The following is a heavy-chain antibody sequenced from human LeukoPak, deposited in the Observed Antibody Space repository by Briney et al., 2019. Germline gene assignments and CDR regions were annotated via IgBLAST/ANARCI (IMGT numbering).Heavy chain of an antibody. V-gene: IGHV1-46*01. CDR3: ARTSSGSYDAFDI. CDR1: GYTFTSYY. D-gene: IGHD3-10*01. Sequence: ASVKASCKASGYTFTSYYMHWVRQAPGQGLEWMGLINPSGGSTSYAQKFQGRVTMTRDTSTSTVYMELSSLRSEDTAVYYCARTSSGSYDAFDIWGQGTMVTVSS. J-gene: IGHJ3*02. CDR2: INPSGGST.